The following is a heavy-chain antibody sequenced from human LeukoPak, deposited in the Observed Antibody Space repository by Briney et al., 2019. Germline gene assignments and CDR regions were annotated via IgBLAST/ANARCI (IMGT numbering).Heavy chain of an antibody. CDR2: ISGSGDNT. J-gene: IGHJ4*02. D-gene: IGHD6-19*01. CDR1: GFTFSSYA. CDR3: ARDWAGPFDY. Sequence: GGSLRLSCAASGFTFSSYAMSWVRQAPGKGLEWVSSISGSGDNTYYADSVKDRFSISRDNSKTTVSLQMNSLRAEDTAVYYCARDWAGPFDYWGQGTLVTVSS. V-gene: IGHV3-23*01.